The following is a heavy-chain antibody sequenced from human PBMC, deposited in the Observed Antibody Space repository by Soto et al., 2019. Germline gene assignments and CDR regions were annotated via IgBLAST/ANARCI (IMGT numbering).Heavy chain of an antibody. V-gene: IGHV1-69*13. D-gene: IGHD2-21*02. CDR2: IIPMFGTA. CDR3: ARDLGNKHYYYFY. J-gene: IGHJ4*02. CDR1: GGTFSTYA. Sequence: SVKVSCKASGGTFSTYAISWVRQAPGQGLEWMGGIIPMFGTANYAQKFQGRVTITADESTSTAYMELSSLRSEDTAVYYCARDLGNKHYYYFYWGQGTLVTVSS.